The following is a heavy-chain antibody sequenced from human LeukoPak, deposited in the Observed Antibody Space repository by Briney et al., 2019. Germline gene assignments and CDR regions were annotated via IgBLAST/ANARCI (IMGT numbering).Heavy chain of an antibody. D-gene: IGHD3-10*01. V-gene: IGHV4-39*01. CDR2: IYYSGST. CDR1: GGSISSSSYY. Sequence: NSSETLSLTCTVSGGSISSSSYYWAWIRQPPGKGLEWIGSIYYSGSTYYNPSLKSRVTISVDTSKNQLSLKLSSVTAADTAVYYCARLGSGSFGNWGQGTLVTVSS. J-gene: IGHJ4*02. CDR3: ARLGSGSFGN.